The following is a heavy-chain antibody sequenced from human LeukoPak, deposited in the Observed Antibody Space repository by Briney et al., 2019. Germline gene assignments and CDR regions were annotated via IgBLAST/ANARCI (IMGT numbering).Heavy chain of an antibody. CDR1: GVSINGYY. V-gene: IGHV4-4*07. CDR3: ARHIGGGIEDMDV. Sequence: SETLSLTCNVSGVSINGYYWNWIRQPAGKGLEWIGRIYSSGSTNYNPSLKSRVTISVDTSRNQFFLKMSSVTAADTAVYYCARHIGGGIEDMDVWGKGTKVTVSS. J-gene: IGHJ6*03. CDR2: IYSSGST. D-gene: IGHD3-16*02.